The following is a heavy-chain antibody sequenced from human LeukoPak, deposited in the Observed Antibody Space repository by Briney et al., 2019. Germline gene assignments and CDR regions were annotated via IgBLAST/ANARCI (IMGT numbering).Heavy chain of an antibody. CDR1: GGSISSHY. J-gene: IGHJ4*02. D-gene: IGHD3-22*01. CDR3: ARAEYYDSSGYHN. CDR2: IYYSGST. Sequence: KTSDTLSLTCTVSGGSISSHYWSWIRQPPGKGLEWIGYIYYSGSTNYNPSLKSRVTISVDTPKNQFSLKLSSVTAADTAVYYCARAEYYDSSGYHNWGQGTLVTVSS. V-gene: IGHV4-59*11.